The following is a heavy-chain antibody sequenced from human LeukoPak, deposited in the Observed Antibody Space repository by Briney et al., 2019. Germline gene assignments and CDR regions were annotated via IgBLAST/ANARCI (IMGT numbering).Heavy chain of an antibody. V-gene: IGHV4-59*08. Sequence: SETLSLTCTVSGGSISSHYWSWIRQPPGKGLEWIGYIYYSGSTNYNPSLKSRVTISVDTSKNQFSLKLNSVTAADTAVYYCAKRAPYYFDSSGSHFDYWGQGTLVTVSS. CDR3: AKRAPYYFDSSGSHFDY. J-gene: IGHJ4*02. CDR1: GGSISSHY. D-gene: IGHD3-22*01. CDR2: IYYSGST.